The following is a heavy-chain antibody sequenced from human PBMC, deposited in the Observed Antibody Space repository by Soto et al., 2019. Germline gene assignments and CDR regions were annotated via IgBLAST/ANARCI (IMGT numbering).Heavy chain of an antibody. J-gene: IGHJ6*03. V-gene: IGHV1-45*02. Sequence: VASVKVSCKASGYTLTYRYLHWVRQAPGQALEWMGWITPFNGNTNYAQKFQDRVTITRDRSMSTAYMELSSLRSEDTAMYYCASSRVEGYYYYMDVWGKGTTVTVSS. CDR3: ASSRVEGYYYYMDV. CDR2: ITPFNGNT. CDR1: GYTLTYRY.